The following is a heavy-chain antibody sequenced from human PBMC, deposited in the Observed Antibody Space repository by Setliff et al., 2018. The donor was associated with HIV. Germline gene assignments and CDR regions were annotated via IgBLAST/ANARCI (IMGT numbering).Heavy chain of an antibody. J-gene: IGHJ4*02. CDR2: INHSGST. CDR3: ARDPRPSNYRLLWYFDF. D-gene: IGHD2-2*01. Sequence: TSETLSLTCAVYGGSFSGYYWSWIRQPPGKGLEWIGEINHSGSTNYNPSLKSRATISVDKSKKQFSLKVTSVTAADTAVYYCARDPRPSNYRLLWYFDFWGQGTLVTVSS. V-gene: IGHV4-34*01. CDR1: GGSFSGYY.